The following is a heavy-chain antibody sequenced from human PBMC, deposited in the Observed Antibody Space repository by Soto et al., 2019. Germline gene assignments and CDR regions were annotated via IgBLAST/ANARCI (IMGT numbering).Heavy chain of an antibody. D-gene: IGHD5-18*01. CDR2: IYYSGST. V-gene: IGHV4-39*01. Sequence: PSETLSLTCTVSGGSISSSSYYWGWIRQPPGKGLEWIGSIYYSGSTYYNTSLKNRFTISVDTSKNQFSLKLSSVTAADTAVYYCASRGYSYGLAAFDIWGQGTMVT. CDR3: ASRGYSYGLAAFDI. J-gene: IGHJ3*02. CDR1: GGSISSSSYY.